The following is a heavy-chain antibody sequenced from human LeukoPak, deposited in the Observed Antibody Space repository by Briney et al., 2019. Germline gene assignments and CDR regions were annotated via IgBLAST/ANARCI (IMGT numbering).Heavy chain of an antibody. J-gene: IGHJ4*02. Sequence: PGGSLRLSCAASGFTFDDYAMHWVRQAPGKGLEWVSGISWNSGSIGYADSVKGRFTISRDNAKNSLYLQMNSLRAEDTAVYYCVGGYSYGRFDYWGQGTLVTVSS. CDR2: ISWNSGSI. D-gene: IGHD5-18*01. CDR1: GFTFDDYA. V-gene: IGHV3-9*01. CDR3: VGGYSYGRFDY.